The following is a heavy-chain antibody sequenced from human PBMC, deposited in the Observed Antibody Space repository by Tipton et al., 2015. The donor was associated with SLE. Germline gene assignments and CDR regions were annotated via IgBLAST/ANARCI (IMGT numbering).Heavy chain of an antibody. J-gene: IGHJ4*02. CDR1: GGSISSYY. Sequence: TLSLTCTVSGGSISSYYWSWIRQPPGKGLEWIGYIYHSGSTYYNPSLKSRVTISVDRSKNQFSLKLSSVTAADTAVYYCARRGLEYYYGSGSYYTHFDYWGQGTLVTVSS. D-gene: IGHD3-10*01. CDR3: ARRGLEYYYGSGSYYTHFDY. CDR2: IYHSGST. V-gene: IGHV4-59*12.